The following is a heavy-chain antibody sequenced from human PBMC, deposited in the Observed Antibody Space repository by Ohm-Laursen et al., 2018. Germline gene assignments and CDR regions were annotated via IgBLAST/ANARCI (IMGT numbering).Heavy chain of an antibody. D-gene: IGHD6-13*01. J-gene: IGHJ3*02. V-gene: IGHV3-21*01. CDR3: ARDKEQQLELDAFDI. CDR1: GFTFSSYG. CDR2: ISGSGGST. Sequence: SLRLSCSASGFTFSSYGMHWVRQAPGKGLEWVSAISGSGGSTYYADSVKGRFTISRDNAKNSLYLQMNSLRAEDTAVYYCARDKEQQLELDAFDIWGQGTMVTVS.